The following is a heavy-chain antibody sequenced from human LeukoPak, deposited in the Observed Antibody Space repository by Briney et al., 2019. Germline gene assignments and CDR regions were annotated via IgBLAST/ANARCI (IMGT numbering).Heavy chain of an antibody. CDR1: GFTFSSYW. Sequence: GGSLRLSCAASGFTFSSYWMSWVRQAPGKGLEWVANIKQDGSEKYYVDSVKGRFTISRENAKNSLYLQMNSLRAGDTAVYYCARGRSSLTASKLENFDYWGQGTLVTVSS. J-gene: IGHJ4*02. V-gene: IGHV3-7*01. D-gene: IGHD1-1*01. CDR3: ARGRSSLTASKLENFDY. CDR2: IKQDGSEK.